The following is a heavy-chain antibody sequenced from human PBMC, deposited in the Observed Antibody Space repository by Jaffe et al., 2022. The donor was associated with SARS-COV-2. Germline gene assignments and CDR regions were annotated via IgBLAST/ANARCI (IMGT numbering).Heavy chain of an antibody. V-gene: IGHV1-69*08. CDR3: AREAGVTPSGYYYYGMDV. CDR2: IIPILGIA. Sequence: QVQLVQSGAEVKKPGSSVKVSCKASGGTFSSYTISWVRQAPGQGLEWMGRIIPILGIANYAQKFQGRVTITADKSTSTAYMELSSLRSEDTAVYYCAREAGVTPSGYYYYGMDVWGQGTTVTVSS. CDR1: GGTFSSYT. J-gene: IGHJ6*02. D-gene: IGHD4-4*01.